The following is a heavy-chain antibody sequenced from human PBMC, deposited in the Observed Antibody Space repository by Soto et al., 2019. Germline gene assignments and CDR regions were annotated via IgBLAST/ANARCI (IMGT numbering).Heavy chain of an antibody. CDR1: GGSISSSSYY. CDR3: ARHAAGGIAVAGYAEYFQH. Sequence: SETLSLTCTVSGGSISSSSYYWGWIRQPPGKGLEWIGSIYYSGSTYYNPSLKSRVTISVDTSKNQFSLKLSSVTAADTAVYYCARHAAGGIAVAGYAEYFQHWGQGTLVTVSS. CDR2: IYYSGST. V-gene: IGHV4-39*01. D-gene: IGHD6-19*01. J-gene: IGHJ1*01.